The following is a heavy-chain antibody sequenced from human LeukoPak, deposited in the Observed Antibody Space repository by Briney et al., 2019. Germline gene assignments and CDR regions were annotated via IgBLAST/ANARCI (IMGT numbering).Heavy chain of an antibody. D-gene: IGHD4-23*01. V-gene: IGHV3-7*01. CDR3: ASSRYGGY. J-gene: IGHJ4*02. Sequence: PGGSLRLSCAASGFTFSRYWMSWVRQAPGKGLEWVANIRQDGSEKYYVDSVKGRFTISRDNAKNSLYLQMNSLRAEDTAVYYCASSRYGGYWGQGTLVTVSS. CDR2: IRQDGSEK. CDR1: GFTFSRYW.